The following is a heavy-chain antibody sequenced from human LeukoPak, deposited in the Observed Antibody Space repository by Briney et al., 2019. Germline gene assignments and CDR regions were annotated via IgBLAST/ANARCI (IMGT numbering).Heavy chain of an antibody. D-gene: IGHD5-24*01. CDR2: NKCLADGGTI. Sequence: GGSLILSCGASGLSLSTVWMRWVRQATGKGVELIRRNKCLADGGTIDDAAPVKGRVTIPGDYSRNTLYLQMSSLQTEDTGVYYCTTERGRTELPLFAAWGEGALVTASS. CDR1: GLSLSTVW. J-gene: IGHJ5*02. V-gene: IGHV3-15*01. CDR3: TTERGRTELPLFAA.